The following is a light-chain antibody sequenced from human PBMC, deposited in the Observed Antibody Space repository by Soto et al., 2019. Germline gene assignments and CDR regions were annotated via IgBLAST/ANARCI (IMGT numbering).Light chain of an antibody. CDR1: QSVYSN. V-gene: IGKV3-15*01. CDR3: QQYDNWPWLT. Sequence: EIVMTQSPATLSVSPGERATLSCRASQSVYSNLARYQQQPGQAPRLLIYAASTRATDIPARFSSSGSGTFFTLTLSSLESEDFAVYYCQQYDNWPWLTFGQGTKLEIK. CDR2: AAS. J-gene: IGKJ2*01.